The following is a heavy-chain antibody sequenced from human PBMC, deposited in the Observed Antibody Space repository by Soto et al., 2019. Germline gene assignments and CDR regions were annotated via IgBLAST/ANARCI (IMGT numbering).Heavy chain of an antibody. CDR1: GFTFSDYY. CDR2: ISSSGSTI. Sequence: PGGSLRLSCAASGFTFSDYYMSWIRQAPGKGLEWVSYISSSGSTIYYADSVKGRFTISRDNAKNSLYLQMNSLRAEDTAVYYCAIDYDYGDFGYYFDYWGQGTLVTVSS. CDR3: AIDYDYGDFGYYFDY. J-gene: IGHJ4*02. D-gene: IGHD4-17*01. V-gene: IGHV3-11*01.